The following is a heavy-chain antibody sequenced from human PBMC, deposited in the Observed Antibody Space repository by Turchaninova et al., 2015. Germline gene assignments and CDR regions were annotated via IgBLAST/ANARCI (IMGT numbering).Heavy chain of an antibody. Sequence: QVQLQQWGPGLLKPSETLSLTCAVYGGSVSGYYCSWFRQSPGKGLEWIGEINGSGSTNYNPSLRSRVIISVDTSKNQFSLKLSSLTAADTAVYYCATGNKHSEWGQGTPVTVSS. V-gene: IGHV4-34*01. CDR3: ATGNKHSE. J-gene: IGHJ4*02. CDR2: INGSGST. CDR1: GGSVSGYY.